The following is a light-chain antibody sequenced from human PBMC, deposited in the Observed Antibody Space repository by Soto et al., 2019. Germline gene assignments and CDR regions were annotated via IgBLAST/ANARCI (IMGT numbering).Light chain of an antibody. CDR1: SSDVGGYNY. J-gene: IGLJ1*01. V-gene: IGLV2-8*01. CDR2: EVS. CDR3: SSYAGSNNFDV. Sequence: QSVLTQPPSASGSPGQSVTISCTGTSSDVGGYNYVSWYQQHPGKAPKLMIYEVSKRPSGVPDRFSGSKSGNTASLTVSGLQDEDEADYYCSSYAGSNNFDVFGNGTKVTVL.